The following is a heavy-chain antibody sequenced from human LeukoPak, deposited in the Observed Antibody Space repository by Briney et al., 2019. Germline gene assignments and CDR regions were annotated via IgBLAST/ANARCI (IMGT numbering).Heavy chain of an antibody. CDR3: AKLGHSDGWYLGAFDI. J-gene: IGHJ3*02. V-gene: IGHV4-59*08. D-gene: IGHD6-19*01. CDR1: GGSITGHY. Sequence: PSETLSLTCAVSGGSITGHYWNWIRQTPGMRLEWIGYTSYSRTTIYNSYFKGRATMSIDTSKNQLYLNLTSVTATYTAAYYCAKLGHSDGWYLGAFDIWGQGTTVIVSS. CDR2: TSYSRTT.